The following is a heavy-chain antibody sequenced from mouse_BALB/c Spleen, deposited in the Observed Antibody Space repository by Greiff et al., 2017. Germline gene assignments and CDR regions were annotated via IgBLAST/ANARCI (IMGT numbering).Heavy chain of an antibody. J-gene: IGHJ2*01. V-gene: IGHV1-4*02. D-gene: IGHD2-10*02. CDR2: INPSSGYT. CDR3: AREYGNIDY. CDR1: GYTFTSYT. Sequence: QVQLPQSAAELARPGASVKMSCKASGYTFTSYTMHWVKQRPGQGLEWIGYINPSSGYTEYNQKFKDKTTLTADKSSSTAYMPLSSLTSEDSAVYYCAREYGNIDYWGQGTTLTVAS.